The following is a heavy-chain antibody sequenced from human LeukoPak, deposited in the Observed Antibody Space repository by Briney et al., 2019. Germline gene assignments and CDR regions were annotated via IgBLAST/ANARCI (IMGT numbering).Heavy chain of an antibody. J-gene: IGHJ6*03. CDR2: IKDDGSEK. D-gene: IGHD1-26*01. V-gene: IGHV3-7*01. CDR1: GFTFSTYW. CDR3: AKDGDTVSGTYYFDMDV. Sequence: GGSLRLSCAASGFTFSTYWMTWVRQAPGKGLEWVANIKDDGSEKSYEDSVKGRFTISRDNSRNTLYLQMNSLRAEDTALYYCAKDGDTVSGTYYFDMDVWGKGTAVTISS.